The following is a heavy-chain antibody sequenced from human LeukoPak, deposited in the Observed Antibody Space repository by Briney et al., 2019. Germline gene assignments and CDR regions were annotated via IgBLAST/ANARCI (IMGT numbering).Heavy chain of an antibody. CDR1: SSSISSVNY. Sequence: ASETLSLTCTVSSSSISSVNYWGWIRQPPGKGLEWIGYIYYSGSTNYNPSLKSRVTISVDTSKNQFSLKLSSVTAADTAVYYCARVLYGGAIDYWGQGTLVTVSS. CDR3: ARVLYGGAIDY. V-gene: IGHV4-61*01. D-gene: IGHD4-23*01. J-gene: IGHJ4*02. CDR2: IYYSGST.